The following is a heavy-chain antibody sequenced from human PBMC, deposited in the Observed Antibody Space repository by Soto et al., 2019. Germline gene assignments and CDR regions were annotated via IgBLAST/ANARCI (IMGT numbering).Heavy chain of an antibody. J-gene: IGHJ5*02. D-gene: IGHD1-26*01. Sequence: GGSLRLSCAASGFNFNTFAMSWIRQAPGKGLEWVSHISSSGGSRDYADSVRGRFTISRDNSKNVLFLQMNSLRADDTATSSSANDAPTPWSANCVDPWGKGTLVTVSS. V-gene: IGHV3-23*01. CDR2: ISSSGGSR. CDR3: ANDAPTPWSANCVDP. CDR1: GFNFNTFA.